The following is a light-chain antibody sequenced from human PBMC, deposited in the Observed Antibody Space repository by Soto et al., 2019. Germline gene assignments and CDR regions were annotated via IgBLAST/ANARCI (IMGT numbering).Light chain of an antibody. V-gene: IGKV3-20*01. CDR3: QQYGSLPWT. CDR1: QSVSSSY. J-gene: IGKJ1*01. Sequence: EIVLTQSPGTLSLSPGERATLSCRASQSVSSSYLAWYQQKPGQAPRLLIYGASSRATGIPDRFSGRGSGKDFTLTISRLEPEDFAVYYCQQYGSLPWTFGQGTKVEIK. CDR2: GAS.